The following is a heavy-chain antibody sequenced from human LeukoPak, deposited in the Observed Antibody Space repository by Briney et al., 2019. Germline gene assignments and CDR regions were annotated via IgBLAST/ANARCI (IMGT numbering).Heavy chain of an antibody. CDR3: AQDRGATVTTFAH. CDR2: ISASGGSR. V-gene: IGHV3-23*01. Sequence: GSLRLSCAASGFSFSTYEMNWVRQAPGKGLEWVSGISASGGSRYYADSVKGRFTISRDNSRNTVFLQVNSLRGDDTAVYYCAQDRGATVTTFAHWGLGTLVTVSS. J-gene: IGHJ4*02. D-gene: IGHD4-17*01. CDR1: GFSFSTYE.